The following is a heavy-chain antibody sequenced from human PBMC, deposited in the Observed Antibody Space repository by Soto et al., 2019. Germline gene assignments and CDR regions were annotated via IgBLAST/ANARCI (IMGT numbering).Heavy chain of an antibody. V-gene: IGHV1-69*13. J-gene: IGHJ6*02. Sequence: ASVKVSCKASGGTFSSYAISWVRQAPGQGLEWMGGIIPIFGTANYAQKFQGRVTITADESTSTAYMELSSLRSEDTAVYYCARGYYYDSSGSPDDYYYYYGMDVWGQGTTVTVSS. CDR1: GGTFSSYA. D-gene: IGHD3-22*01. CDR3: ARGYYYDSSGSPDDYYYYYGMDV. CDR2: IIPIFGTA.